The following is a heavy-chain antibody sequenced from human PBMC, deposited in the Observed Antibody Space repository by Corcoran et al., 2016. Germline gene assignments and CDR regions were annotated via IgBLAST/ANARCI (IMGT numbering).Heavy chain of an antibody. CDR2: INSDGSST. Sequence: EVQLVESGGGLVQPGGSLRLSCAASGFTFSSYWMHWVRQAPGKGLVWVSRINSDGSSTSYADSVKGRFTISRDNAKNTLYLQMNSLRAEDTAVYYCASGESYDFWSGAYYYYGMDVWGQGTTVTVSS. J-gene: IGHJ6*02. CDR1: GFTFSSYW. V-gene: IGHV3-74*01. CDR3: ASGESYDFWSGAYYYYGMDV. D-gene: IGHD3-3*01.